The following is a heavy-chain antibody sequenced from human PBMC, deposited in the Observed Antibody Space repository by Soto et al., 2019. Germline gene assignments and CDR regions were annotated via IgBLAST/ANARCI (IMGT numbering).Heavy chain of an antibody. CDR2: MNPNSGNT. Sequence: XSVKLSCNASGYPFTSYDIDWVRQATGQGLEWMGWMNPNSGNTGYAQKFQCRVTMTRNTSISTAYMELSSLRSEDTAVYYCARVGFCSSNSCHSGGYNWFDPWGQGTLVTVSS. D-gene: IGHD2-2*01. V-gene: IGHV1-8*01. CDR1: GYPFTSYD. CDR3: ARVGFCSSNSCHSGGYNWFDP. J-gene: IGHJ5*02.